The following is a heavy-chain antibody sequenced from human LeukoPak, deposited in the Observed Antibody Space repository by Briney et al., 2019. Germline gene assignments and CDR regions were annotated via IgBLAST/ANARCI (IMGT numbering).Heavy chain of an antibody. Sequence: GGSLRLSCAASGFTFSSHGMYWVRQAPGKGLEWVAFIRYDGSSKYYADSVKGRFTISRDNAKNSLYLQMNSLRAEDTAVYYCAKSGIAVAGVPNWFDPWGQGTLVTVSS. CDR2: IRYDGSSK. J-gene: IGHJ5*02. V-gene: IGHV3-30*02. CDR1: GFTFSSHG. CDR3: AKSGIAVAGVPNWFDP. D-gene: IGHD6-19*01.